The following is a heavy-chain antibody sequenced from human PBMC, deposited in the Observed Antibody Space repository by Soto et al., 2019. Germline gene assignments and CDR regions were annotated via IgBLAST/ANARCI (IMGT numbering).Heavy chain of an antibody. J-gene: IGHJ6*02. Sequence: GASVKVSCKASGYAFTNYGITWVRQAPGQGLEWMGWISAYNGNANYAQNLRGRVTMTTDTSTSTAYMDLRSLRSDDTAVYYCARVVRYNFGYGAPRYYYGMDVWGQGTTVTVSS. D-gene: IGHD5-18*01. V-gene: IGHV1-18*01. CDR1: GYAFTNYG. CDR2: ISAYNGNA. CDR3: ARVVRYNFGYGAPRYYYGMDV.